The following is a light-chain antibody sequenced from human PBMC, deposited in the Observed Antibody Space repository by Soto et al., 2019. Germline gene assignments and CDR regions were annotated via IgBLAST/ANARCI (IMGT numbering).Light chain of an antibody. CDR1: QTIGSH. Sequence: DIQMTQSPSSLSASVGDRVTITCRASQTIGSHLNWYQHKPGQAPNLLIYESSTLYSGVPSRFSGSKSGTDFTLTINSLQPEDSATYYCQQSFVTPLTFGGGTNVEIK. V-gene: IGKV1-39*01. J-gene: IGKJ4*01. CDR2: ESS. CDR3: QQSFVTPLT.